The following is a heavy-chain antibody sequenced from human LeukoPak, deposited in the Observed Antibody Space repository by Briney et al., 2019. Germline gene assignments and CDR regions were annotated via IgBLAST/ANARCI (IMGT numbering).Heavy chain of an antibody. J-gene: IGHJ5*02. CDR3: AKEWYYYDSSGLLYNWFDP. D-gene: IGHD3-22*01. Sequence: PGGSLRLSCAASGFTFSSYAMSWVRQAPGKGLEWVSAISGSGGSTYYADSVKGRFTISRDNSKNTLCLQMNSLRAEDTAVYYCAKEWYYYDSSGLLYNWFDPWGQGTLVTVSS. CDR2: ISGSGGST. V-gene: IGHV3-23*01. CDR1: GFTFSSYA.